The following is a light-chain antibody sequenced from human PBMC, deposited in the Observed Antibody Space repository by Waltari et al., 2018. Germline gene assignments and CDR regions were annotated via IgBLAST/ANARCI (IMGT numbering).Light chain of an antibody. J-gene: IGKJ1*01. CDR3: QQYHIYWT. CDR2: EAS. Sequence: DIQMTQSPSTLSASVGDRVTITCRASRSISGWLAWYQQKPGKAPKLLIYEASNLESGVPSRFSGSGSGTEFTLTISSLQPDDFATYYCQQYHIYWTFGQGTKVEIK. CDR1: RSISGW. V-gene: IGKV1-5*03.